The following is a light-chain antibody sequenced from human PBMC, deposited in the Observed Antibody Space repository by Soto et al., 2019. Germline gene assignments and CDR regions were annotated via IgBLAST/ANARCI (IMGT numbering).Light chain of an antibody. J-gene: IGKJ1*01. CDR1: QTISSNF. V-gene: IGKV3-20*01. CDR3: QQCGSSPWT. CDR2: GVS. Sequence: EIVLTQSPGTLSSSPGEGATLACRASQTISSNFLAWYQQKPGQPPRLLIYGVSIRATGIPDRFSGSGSGTDFTLTISRLEPEDFAVYYCQQCGSSPWTFGQGTTVEIK.